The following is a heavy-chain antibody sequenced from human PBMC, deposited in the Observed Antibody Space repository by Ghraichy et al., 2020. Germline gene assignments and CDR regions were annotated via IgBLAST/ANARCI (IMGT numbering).Heavy chain of an antibody. J-gene: IGHJ5*02. CDR2: SSSSSSDL. Sequence: GGSLRLSCAASGFTFSSYSMNWVRQAPGKGLEWVSTSSSSSSDLYYADSVKGRFTISRDNAKNSLYLQMNSLRADDTAVYYCARDSLGYLVGPTSWFDPWGTGTLVTVSS. CDR3: ARDSLGYLVGPTSWFDP. D-gene: IGHD1-26*01. CDR1: GFTFSSYS. V-gene: IGHV3-21*01.